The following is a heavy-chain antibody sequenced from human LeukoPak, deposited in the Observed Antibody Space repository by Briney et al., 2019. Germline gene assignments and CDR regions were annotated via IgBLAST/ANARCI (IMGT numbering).Heavy chain of an antibody. J-gene: IGHJ4*02. CDR1: GGSISTSSYY. D-gene: IGHD6-13*01. V-gene: IGHV4-39*01. CDR2: IYYSGST. CDR3: ARLDSSSWLIDY. Sequence: SETLSLTCTVSGGSISTSSYYWGWIRQPPGKGLEWIGNIYYSGSTYYNPSLKSSVTISVDTSKNQVSLMLSSVTAADTAVYYCARLDSSSWLIDYWGQGTLVTVSS.